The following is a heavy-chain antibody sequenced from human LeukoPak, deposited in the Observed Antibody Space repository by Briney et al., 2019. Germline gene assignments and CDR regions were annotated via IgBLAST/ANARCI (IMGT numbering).Heavy chain of an antibody. V-gene: IGHV3-21*01. J-gene: IGHJ4*02. D-gene: IGHD6-13*01. Sequence: GGSLRLSCAASGFTFSSYSMNWVRQAPGKGLEWVSSISSSSSYIYYADSVKGRFTISRDNAKNLLYLQMNSLRAEDTAVYYCARIWTVAAAGTDYWGQGTLVTVSS. CDR1: GFTFSSYS. CDR3: ARIWTVAAAGTDY. CDR2: ISSSSSYI.